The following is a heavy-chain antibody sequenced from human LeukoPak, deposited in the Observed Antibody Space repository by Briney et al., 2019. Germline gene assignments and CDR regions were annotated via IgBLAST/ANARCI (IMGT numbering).Heavy chain of an antibody. J-gene: IGHJ4*02. CDR1: GYTFTGYY. D-gene: IGHD6-13*01. V-gene: IGHV1-2*02. CDR2: INPNSGGT. CDR3: ASIIAAAGNTRITRGY. Sequence: ASVKVSCKASGYTFTGYYMHWVRQAPGQGLEWMGWINPNSGGTNYAQKFQGRVTMTRDTSISTAYMELSRLRSDDTAVYYCASIIAAAGNTRITRGYWGQGTLATVSS.